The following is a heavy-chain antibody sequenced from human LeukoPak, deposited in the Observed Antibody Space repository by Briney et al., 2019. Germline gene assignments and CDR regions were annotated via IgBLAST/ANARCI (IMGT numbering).Heavy chain of an antibody. J-gene: IGHJ5*02. V-gene: IGHV3-30*04. Sequence: GGSLRLSCAASGFTFSSFPMHWVRQAPGKGLEWVAIISYDGSNKYYADSVKGRFTISRDNSKNTLYLQMNSLRADDTAVYYCAKGGLVHRFDPWGQGTLVTVSS. CDR1: GFTFSSFP. CDR3: AKGGLVHRFDP. CDR2: ISYDGSNK.